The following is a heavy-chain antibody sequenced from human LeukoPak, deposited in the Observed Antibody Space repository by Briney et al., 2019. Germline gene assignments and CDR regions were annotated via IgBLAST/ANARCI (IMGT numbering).Heavy chain of an antibody. CDR2: IYSGGYT. D-gene: IGHD4-17*01. V-gene: IGHV3-53*04. CDR3: ARGTVFRAFDL. J-gene: IGHJ3*01. CDR1: GFNVSSNY. Sequence: GGSLRLSCAASGFNVSSNYMSWVRQAPGKGLEWVSVIYSGGYTYYADSVKGRFTIARHDSKNTVNLQTNSLRAEDTAVYFCARGTVFRAFDLWGQGTMVTVSS.